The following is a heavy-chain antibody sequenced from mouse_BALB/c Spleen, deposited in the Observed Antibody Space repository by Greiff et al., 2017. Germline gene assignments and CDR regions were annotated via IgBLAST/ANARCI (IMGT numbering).Heavy chain of an antibody. CDR3: ARALIKGYFDY. D-gene: IGHD2-4*01. V-gene: IGHV7-3*02. CDR1: GFTFTDYY. CDR2: IRNKANGYTT. Sequence: EVKLQESGGGLVQPGGSLRLSCATSGFTFTDYYMSSVRQPPGKALEWLGFIRNKANGYTTEYSASVKGRFTISRDNSQSILYLQMNTLRAEDSATYYCARALIKGYFDYWGQGTTLTVSS. J-gene: IGHJ2*01.